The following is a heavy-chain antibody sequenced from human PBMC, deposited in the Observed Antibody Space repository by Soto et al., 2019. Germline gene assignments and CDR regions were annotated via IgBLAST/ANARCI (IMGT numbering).Heavy chain of an antibody. Sequence: PSETLSLTCAVYGGSFSGYYWSWIRQPPGKGLEWIGEINHSGSTNYNPSLKSRVTISVDTSKNQFSLKLSSVTAADTAVYYCARGGVILTGYAYFDYWGQGILVTVSS. CDR3: ARGGVILTGYAYFDY. J-gene: IGHJ4*02. CDR1: GGSFSGYY. D-gene: IGHD3-9*01. CDR2: INHSGST. V-gene: IGHV4-34*01.